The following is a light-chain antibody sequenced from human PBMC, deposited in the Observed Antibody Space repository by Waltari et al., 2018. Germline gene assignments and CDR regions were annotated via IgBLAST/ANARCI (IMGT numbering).Light chain of an antibody. V-gene: IGKV3-20*01. J-gene: IGKJ4*01. CDR1: QSVSMNY. CDR2: GAS. CDR3: QQFGLIT. Sequence: EIVLTQSPGTMSLSPGETATLSCRASQSVSMNYLSWFQPKPGQAPRLLIYGASMRAAGVPDRFSGGGSGTDFTLTITRLEPEDFAVYYCQQFGLITFGGGTKVEIK.